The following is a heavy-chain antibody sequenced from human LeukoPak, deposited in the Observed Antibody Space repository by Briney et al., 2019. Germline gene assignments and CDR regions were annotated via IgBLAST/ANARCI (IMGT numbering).Heavy chain of an antibody. D-gene: IGHD1-26*01. CDR3: AKTSGIIPFYYFDY. CDR2: ISGSGGST. CDR1: GFTFSSYA. V-gene: IGHV3-23*01. J-gene: IGHJ4*02. Sequence: QTGGSLRLSCAASGFTFSSYAMSWVRQAPGKGLEWVSAISGSGGSTYYADSVKGRFTISRDNSKNTLYLQMNSLRAEDTAVYYCAKTSGIIPFYYFDYWGQGTLVTVSS.